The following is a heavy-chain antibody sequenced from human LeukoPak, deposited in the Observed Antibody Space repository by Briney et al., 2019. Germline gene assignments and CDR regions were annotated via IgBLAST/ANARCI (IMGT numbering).Heavy chain of an antibody. CDR1: GHTFTGYY. Sequence: ASVKVSCKASGHTFTGYYMHWVRQAPGQGLEWMGRINPNSGGTNYAQKFQDRVTMTRDTSISTAYMELSRLRSDDTAVYYCARDPGYSYVYFDNWGQGTLVTVSS. CDR2: INPNSGGT. J-gene: IGHJ4*02. V-gene: IGHV1-2*02. CDR3: ARDPGYSYVYFDN. D-gene: IGHD5-18*01.